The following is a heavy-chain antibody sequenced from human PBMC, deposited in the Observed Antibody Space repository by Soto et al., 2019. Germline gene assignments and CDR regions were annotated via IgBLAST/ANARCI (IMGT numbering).Heavy chain of an antibody. J-gene: IGHJ6*03. Sequence: SETLSLTCTVSGGSISSYYWSWIRQPPGKGLEWIGYIYYSGSTNYNPSLKSRVTISVDTSKNQFSLKLSSVTAADTAVYYCARVAYSYGPRYSYYYMDVWGKGTTVTVSS. CDR1: GGSISSYY. V-gene: IGHV4-59*01. CDR2: IYYSGST. D-gene: IGHD5-18*01. CDR3: ARVAYSYGPRYSYYYMDV.